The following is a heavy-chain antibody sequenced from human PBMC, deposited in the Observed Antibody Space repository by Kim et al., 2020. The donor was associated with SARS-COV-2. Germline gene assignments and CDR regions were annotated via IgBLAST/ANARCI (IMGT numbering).Heavy chain of an antibody. D-gene: IGHD6-19*01. CDR3: TTDLKSIAVAAT. Sequence: DYAAPVKGRFTISRDDSKNTLYLQMNSLKTEDTAVYYCTTDLKSIAVAATWGQGTLVTVSS. V-gene: IGHV3-15*01. J-gene: IGHJ5*02.